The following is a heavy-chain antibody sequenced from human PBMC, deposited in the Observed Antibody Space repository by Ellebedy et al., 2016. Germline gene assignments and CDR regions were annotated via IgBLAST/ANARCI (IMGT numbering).Heavy chain of an antibody. Sequence: GGSLRLXXAASGFTFSDQYMDWVRQAPGKGLEWVGRSRSKAKSYTTEYAASVKGRFTISRDDSKNLLYLQMNSLKTEDTAVYYCARDSGPAGSSAFDVWGQGTIVTVSS. CDR1: GFTFSDQY. J-gene: IGHJ3*01. CDR3: ARDSGPAGSSAFDV. CDR2: SRSKAKSYTT. D-gene: IGHD3-10*01. V-gene: IGHV3-72*01.